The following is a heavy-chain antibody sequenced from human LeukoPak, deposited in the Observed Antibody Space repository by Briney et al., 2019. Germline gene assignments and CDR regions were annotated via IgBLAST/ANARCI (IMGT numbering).Heavy chain of an antibody. Sequence: SETLSLTCTVSGGSISSTYYWGWIRQPPGKGLELIGSVHYSGNIYYNPSLKSRVTMFVDTSKNQFSLKLSSVTAADTAVYYCARACGYYSPYFDYWGQGTLVTVSS. D-gene: IGHD3-22*01. CDR1: GGSISSTYY. J-gene: IGHJ4*02. CDR3: ARACGYYSPYFDY. CDR2: VHYSGNI. V-gene: IGHV4-39*07.